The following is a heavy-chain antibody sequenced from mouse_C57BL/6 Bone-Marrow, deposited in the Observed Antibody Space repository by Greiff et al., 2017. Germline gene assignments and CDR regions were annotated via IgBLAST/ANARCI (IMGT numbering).Heavy chain of an antibody. CDR1: GFTFSSYG. J-gene: IGHJ4*01. D-gene: IGHD2-1*01. Sequence: EVQLVESGGDLVKPGGSLKLSCAASGFTFSSYGMSWVRQTPDTRLEWVATISSGGSYTYYPDSVKGRFTISRDNAKNTLYLQMSSLKSEDTAMYYCALYYGSWRAMDYWGQGTSVTVSS. CDR2: ISSGGSYT. V-gene: IGHV5-6*01. CDR3: ALYYGSWRAMDY.